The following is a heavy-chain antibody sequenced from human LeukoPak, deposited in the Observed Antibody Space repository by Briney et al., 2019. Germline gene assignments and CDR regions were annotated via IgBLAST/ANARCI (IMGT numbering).Heavy chain of an antibody. CDR2: IYYSGST. J-gene: IGHJ4*02. D-gene: IGHD6-19*01. V-gene: IGHV4-59*08. CDR1: GGSISSYY. Sequence: SETLSLTCTVSGGSISSYYWSWIRQPPGKGLEWIGYIYYSGSTNYNPSLKSRVTISVDRSKNQFSLKLSSVTAADTAVYYCASGRVAGTPMFDYWGQGTLVTVSS. CDR3: ASGRVAGTPMFDY.